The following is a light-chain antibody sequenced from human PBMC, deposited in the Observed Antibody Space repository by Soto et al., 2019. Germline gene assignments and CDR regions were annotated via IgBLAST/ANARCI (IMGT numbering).Light chain of an antibody. CDR1: QSISSY. CDR2: SAS. CDR3: KQSYTTPT. J-gene: IGKJ4*01. V-gene: IGKV1-39*01. Sequence: DIQMTQSPSSLSASVGDRVTITCRASQSISSYLNWYQQKPGKAPKLLIYSASSLQSGVPSRFSGGGSGTDFTLTISSLQSEDFVTYWYKQSYTTPTFGGGTKVEIK.